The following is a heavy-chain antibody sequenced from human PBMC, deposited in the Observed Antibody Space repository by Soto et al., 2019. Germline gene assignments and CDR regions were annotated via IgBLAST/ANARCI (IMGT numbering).Heavy chain of an antibody. D-gene: IGHD6-19*01. CDR1: GGSLSDSTYY. CDR3: ARHPRSGWYGY. Sequence: QLQLQESGPGLVKPSETLSLTCTVSGGSLSDSTYYWAWIRQPPGKGLEWVGSIYYNGNTYYNPSVKSRVTISADMSKNQFSVRLSSVTAADMAVYYCARHPRSGWYGYWGQGILVTVSS. CDR2: IYYNGNT. V-gene: IGHV4-39*01. J-gene: IGHJ4*02.